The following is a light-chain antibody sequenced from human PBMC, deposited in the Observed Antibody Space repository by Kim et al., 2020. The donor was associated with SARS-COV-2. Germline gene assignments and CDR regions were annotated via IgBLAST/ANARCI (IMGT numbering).Light chain of an antibody. CDR3: QQSISYPYT. CDR1: QSIFGY. J-gene: IGKJ2*01. Sequence: DIRMTQSPSSLSASVGDRVTITCRASQSIFGYLDWYQQKPGKSPKLLIYASSSLQSGVPSRFSGSGSGTYFTLTITSLQPEDFATYYCQQSISYPYTFGQGTKLEIK. V-gene: IGKV1-39*01. CDR2: ASS.